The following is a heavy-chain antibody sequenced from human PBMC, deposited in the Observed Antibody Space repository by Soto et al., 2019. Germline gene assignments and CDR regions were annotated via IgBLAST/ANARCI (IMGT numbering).Heavy chain of an antibody. J-gene: IGHJ6*02. D-gene: IGHD2-21*02. V-gene: IGHV4-59*01. CDR3: ARDLWGYCGADCYPLDV. CDR1: GGSIRTYY. Sequence: SETLSLTCTVSGGSIRTYYWSWIRQPPGKGLEWIGYMYKTGNTIYNPSLKSRVTISVDTSKNQFSLKLNSVTAADTAVYYCARDLWGYCGADCYPLDVWGQGTTVTVS. CDR2: MYKTGNT.